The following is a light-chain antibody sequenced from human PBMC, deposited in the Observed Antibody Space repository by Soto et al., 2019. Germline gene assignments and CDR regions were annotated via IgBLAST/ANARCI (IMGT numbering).Light chain of an antibody. CDR1: SGHPNYA. V-gene: IGLV4-69*01. Sequence: QPVLTQSPSASASLGASVKLTCTLSSGHPNYAIAWHLQQPEKGPRYLMRVNTDGSHTKGDGIPDRFSGSSSGAERYLTISSLQSEDEADYYCQNWGTGILVFGGGTKLTVL. CDR2: VNTDGSH. J-gene: IGLJ3*02. CDR3: QNWGTGILV.